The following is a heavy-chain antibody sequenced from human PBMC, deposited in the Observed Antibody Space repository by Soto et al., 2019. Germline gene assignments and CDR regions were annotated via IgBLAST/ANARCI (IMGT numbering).Heavy chain of an antibody. J-gene: IGHJ3*02. CDR1: GYTFTSYA. Sequence: ASVKVSCKASGYTFTSYAMHWVRQAPGQRLEWMGWINAGNGNTKYSQKFQGRVTITRDTSASTAYMELSSLRSEDTAVYYCAAVGELRSGGCSGGSCDSRFYVHDIWSQGTMVTVSS. D-gene: IGHD2-15*01. CDR2: INAGNGNT. CDR3: AAVGELRSGGCSGGSCDSRFYVHDI. V-gene: IGHV1-3*01.